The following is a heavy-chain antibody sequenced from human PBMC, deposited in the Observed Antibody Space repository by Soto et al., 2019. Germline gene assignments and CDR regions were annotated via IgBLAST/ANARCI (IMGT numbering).Heavy chain of an antibody. J-gene: IGHJ1*01. Sequence: GGSLRLSCAASGFTFSSYAMSWVRQAPGKGLEWVSAISGSGGSTYYADSVKGRFTISRDNSKNTLYLQMNSLRAEDTAVYYCAKVLPAFYDYVWGSYHPPFQHWGQGTLVTVSS. CDR3: AKVLPAFYDYVWGSYHPPFQH. CDR1: GFTFSSYA. D-gene: IGHD3-16*02. CDR2: ISGSGGST. V-gene: IGHV3-23*01.